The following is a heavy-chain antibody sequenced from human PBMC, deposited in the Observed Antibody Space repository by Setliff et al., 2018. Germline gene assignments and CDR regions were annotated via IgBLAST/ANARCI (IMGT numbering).Heavy chain of an antibody. Sequence: KTSETLSLTCAVYGGSFSTYYWSWIRQPPGKGLEWIGEISHSGSTNYNPSLKSRVTMSVDTSKNQFSLNLNSVTAADTAVYYCAKFGPLDLTGDWAFDNWGQGTQVTVSS. D-gene: IGHD7-27*01. CDR3: AKFGPLDLTGDWAFDN. J-gene: IGHJ4*02. V-gene: IGHV4-34*01. CDR1: GGSFSTYY. CDR2: ISHSGST.